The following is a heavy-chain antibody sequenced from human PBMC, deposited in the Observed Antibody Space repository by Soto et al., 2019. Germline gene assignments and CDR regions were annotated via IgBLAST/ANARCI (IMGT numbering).Heavy chain of an antibody. V-gene: IGHV1-18*01. CDR3: ARGDWDCSGGSCYVFSWFDP. CDR1: GYTFTSYG. D-gene: IGHD2-15*01. CDR2: ISAYNGNT. J-gene: IGHJ5*02. Sequence: GASVKVSCKASGYTFTSYGISWVRQAPGQGLEWMGWISAYNGNTNYAQKLQGRVTMTTDTSTSTAYMELRSLRSDDTAVYYCARGDWDCSGGSCYVFSWFDPWGQGTLVTVSS.